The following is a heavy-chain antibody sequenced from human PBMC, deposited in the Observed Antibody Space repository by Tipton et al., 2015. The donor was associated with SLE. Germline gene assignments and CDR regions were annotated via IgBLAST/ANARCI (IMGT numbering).Heavy chain of an antibody. CDR3: ARGPNWGLDDAFDI. V-gene: IGHV4-31*03. D-gene: IGHD7-27*01. CDR1: GDSVTSSGYY. Sequence: TLSLTCTATGDSVTSSGYYWSWIRQHPGKGLEWIGFISYDERTKYNPSLKSRVTISLDTSKTQFFLRLSSVTAADTAVYFCARGPNWGLDDAFDIWGQATMVSVSS. J-gene: IGHJ3*02. CDR2: ISYDERT.